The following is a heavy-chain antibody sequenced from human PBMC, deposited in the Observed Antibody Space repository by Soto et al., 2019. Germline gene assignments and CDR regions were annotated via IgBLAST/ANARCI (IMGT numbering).Heavy chain of an antibody. D-gene: IGHD3-22*01. CDR3: AKDYSSGYFVVNGAYDY. CDR1: GFTFDDYA. CDR2: ISWNSGSI. V-gene: IGHV3-9*01. J-gene: IGHJ4*02. Sequence: PGGSLRLSCAASGFTFDDYAMHWVRQAPGKGLEWVSGISWNSGSIGYADSVKGRFTISRDNAKNSLYPQMNSLRAEDTALYYCAKDYSSGYFVVNGAYDYWGQGTLVTVSS.